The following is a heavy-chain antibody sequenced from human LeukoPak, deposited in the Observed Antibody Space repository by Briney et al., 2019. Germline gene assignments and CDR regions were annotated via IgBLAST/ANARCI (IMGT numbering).Heavy chain of an antibody. J-gene: IGHJ4*02. V-gene: IGHV4-4*07. Sequence: SETLSLTCTVSGGSISSYYWSWIRQPAGKGLEWIGRIYTSGSTNYNPSLRSRVTMSVDTSKNQFSLKLSSVTAADTAVYYCARAGIVVVTAIQADWGQGTLVTVSS. CDR3: ARAGIVVVTAIQAD. D-gene: IGHD2-21*02. CDR1: GGSISSYY. CDR2: IYTSGST.